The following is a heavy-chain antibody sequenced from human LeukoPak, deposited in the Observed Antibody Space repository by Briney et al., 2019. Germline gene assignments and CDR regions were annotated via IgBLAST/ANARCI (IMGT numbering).Heavy chain of an antibody. D-gene: IGHD5-12*01. CDR3: ARAGYSGYDSFDY. Sequence: ASVKVSCKASGYTFTGYYMHWARQAPGQGLEWMGWINPNSGGTNYAQKFQGRVTMTRDTSISTAYMELSRLRSDDTAVYYCARAGYSGYDSFDYWGQGTLVTVSS. CDR2: INPNSGGT. CDR1: GYTFTGYY. J-gene: IGHJ4*02. V-gene: IGHV1-2*02.